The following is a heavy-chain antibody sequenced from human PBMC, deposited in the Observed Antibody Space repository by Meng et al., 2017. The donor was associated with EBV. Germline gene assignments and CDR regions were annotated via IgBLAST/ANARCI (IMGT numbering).Heavy chain of an antibody. CDR3: ARVRTFGGVIPPDY. D-gene: IGHD3-16*02. CDR1: GYTFTSYG. CDR2: ISAYNGNT. Sequence: QVTLVRSGPEVKKPGASVKVSCKASGYTFTSYGISWVRQAPGQGLEWMGWISAYNGNTNYAQTLQGRVTMTTDTSTSTAYMELRSLRSDDTAVYYCARVRTFGGVIPPDYWGQGTLVTVSS. J-gene: IGHJ4*02. V-gene: IGHV1-18*01.